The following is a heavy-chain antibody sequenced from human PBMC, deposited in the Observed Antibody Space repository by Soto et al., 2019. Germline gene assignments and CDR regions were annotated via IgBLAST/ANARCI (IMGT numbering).Heavy chain of an antibody. J-gene: IGHJ3*02. CDR3: ARDRIPYYYDSSGYRHDAFDI. Sequence: ASVKVSCKASGCTFTSYGISWVRQAPGQGLEWMGWISAYNGNTNYAQKLQGRVTMTTDTSTSTAYMELRSLRSDDTAVYYCARDRIPYYYDSSGYRHDAFDIWGQGTMVTVSS. CDR2: ISAYNGNT. CDR1: GCTFTSYG. D-gene: IGHD3-22*01. V-gene: IGHV1-18*04.